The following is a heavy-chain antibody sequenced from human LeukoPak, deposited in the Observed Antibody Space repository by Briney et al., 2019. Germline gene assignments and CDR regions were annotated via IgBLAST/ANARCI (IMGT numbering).Heavy chain of an antibody. J-gene: IGHJ4*02. CDR2: IYYGGGT. Sequence: SETLSLTCTVSGDSISSSFYYWGWIRQPPGKGLEWIGSIYYGGGTHYNPSLKSRATIFLDTSMNQFSLRLTSVTAADTALHFCARESFEEPGTMDHWGQGTLVSVSS. D-gene: IGHD4/OR15-4a*01. CDR3: ARESFEEPGTMDH. CDR1: GDSISSSFYY. V-gene: IGHV4-39*07.